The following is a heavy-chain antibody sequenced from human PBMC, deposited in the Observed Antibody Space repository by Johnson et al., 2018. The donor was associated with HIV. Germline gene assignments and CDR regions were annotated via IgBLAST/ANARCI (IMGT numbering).Heavy chain of an antibody. CDR1: GFTFSSYG. V-gene: IGHV3-66*01. CDR3: ARDTFAGAYGDWPDAFDI. D-gene: IGHD4-17*01. CDR2: IYGGGTT. Sequence: DVQLVESGGGVVQPGGSLRLSCAASGFTFSSYGMSWVRQRPGKGLEWVSIIYGGGTTYYADSVKGRFPISRDNSKNTLYLQMNSLTVEDTAVYYCARDTFAGAYGDWPDAFDIWGQGTMVTVSS. J-gene: IGHJ3*02.